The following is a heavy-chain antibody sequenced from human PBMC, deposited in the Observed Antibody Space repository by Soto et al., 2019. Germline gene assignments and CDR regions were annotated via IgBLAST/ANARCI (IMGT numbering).Heavy chain of an antibody. D-gene: IGHD3-16*01. CDR2: IYYSGST. CDR3: AKDPDVVCGAYKLFDP. Sequence: SDTLSLTCTVSGGSISSSSYYWGWIRQPPGKGLEWIGSIYYSGSTYYNPSLKSRVTISRDNSKNTVYLQMNNLRAGDTALYYCAKDPDVVCGAYKLFDPWARGTLVNVSS. V-gene: IGHV4-39*02. J-gene: IGHJ5*02. CDR1: GGSISSSSYY.